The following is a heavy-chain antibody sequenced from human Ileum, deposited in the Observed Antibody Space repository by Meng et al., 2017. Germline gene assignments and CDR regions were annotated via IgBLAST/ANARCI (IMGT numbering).Heavy chain of an antibody. V-gene: IGHV3-23*01. CDR3: ANGYSPDY. Sequence: GESLKISCAASGFTFSDYAMSWVQAPGKGLEWVSGMNSGGSGTYYADSVKGRFSISRDNSKNTLFLQMNSLRVEDTAVYYCANGYSPDYWGQGTLVTVSS. CDR1: GFTFSDYA. J-gene: IGHJ4*02. CDR2: MNSGGSGT. D-gene: IGHD5-12*01.